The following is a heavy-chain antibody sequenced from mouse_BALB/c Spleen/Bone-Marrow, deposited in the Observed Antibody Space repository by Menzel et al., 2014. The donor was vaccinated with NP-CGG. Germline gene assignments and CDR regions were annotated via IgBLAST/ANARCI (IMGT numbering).Heavy chain of an antibody. Sequence: QVQLQQSGPELVKPGASVKISCKASGYAFSSSWMNWVKQRPGQGLEWIGVINPGSGGANYNEKFKGKAILTADKSSSTAYMQLSSLTSDDSAVYFCIRELVRGFGYWGQGTLVTVSA. V-gene: IGHV1-82*01. CDR2: INPGSGGA. J-gene: IGHJ3*01. D-gene: IGHD2-14*01. CDR3: IRELVRGFGY. CDR1: GYAFSSSW.